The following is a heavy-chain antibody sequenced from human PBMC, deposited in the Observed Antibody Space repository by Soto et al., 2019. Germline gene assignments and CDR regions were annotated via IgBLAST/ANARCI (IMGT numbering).Heavy chain of an antibody. CDR1: GFSLNTKGVG. CDR2: IYWDDDR. V-gene: IGHV2-5*02. CDR3: AHRKFFHETPYYVYGMDV. Sequence: QITLRESGPTLVKPTQTLTLTCTLSGFSLNTKGVGVGWIRQPPGKALEWLALIYWDDDRRYSSSLKSRLTITKDTSKNQVVLTMTNTDPVDTATYYCAHRKFFHETPYYVYGMDVWGQGTTVTVSS. J-gene: IGHJ6*02.